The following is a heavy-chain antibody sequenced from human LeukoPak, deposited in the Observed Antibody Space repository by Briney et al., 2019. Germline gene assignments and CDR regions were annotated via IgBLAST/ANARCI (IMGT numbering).Heavy chain of an antibody. CDR2: INPSGGST. V-gene: IGHV1-46*01. J-gene: IGHJ4*02. Sequence: ASVKVSCKASGYTFTSYYMHWVRQAPGQGLEWMGIINPSGGSTSYAQKFQGRVTMTSDMSTSTVYMELSSLRSEDTAMYYCARESGFYGSGSRYWGQGTLVTVSS. D-gene: IGHD3-10*01. CDR1: GYTFTSYY. CDR3: ARESGFYGSGSRY.